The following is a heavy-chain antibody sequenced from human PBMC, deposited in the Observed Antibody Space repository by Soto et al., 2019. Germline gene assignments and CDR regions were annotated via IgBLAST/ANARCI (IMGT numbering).Heavy chain of an antibody. CDR1: GFSFSSYS. V-gene: IGHV3-21*01. CDR3: ARDLSNYDSSGYRWFDP. Sequence: VGSLRLSCAASGFSFSSYSMNWVRQAPGKGLEWVSSISSSSSYIYYADSVKGRFTSSRDNAKNSLYLQINSLRAEDTAVYYCARDLSNYDSSGYRWFDPWGQGILVTVSS. CDR2: ISSSSSYI. J-gene: IGHJ5*02. D-gene: IGHD3-22*01.